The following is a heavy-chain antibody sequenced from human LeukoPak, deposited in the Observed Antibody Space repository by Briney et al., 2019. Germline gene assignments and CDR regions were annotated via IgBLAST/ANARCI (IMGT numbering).Heavy chain of an antibody. CDR3: ARDSYGDANFDS. D-gene: IGHD4-17*01. CDR1: GFTFSSYA. V-gene: IGHV3-30*14. Sequence: GGSLRLSCEVSGFTFSSYAMHCVRQAPGKGLEWVAVISSDGSKKDYADSVKGRFTISRDISKNAVYLQMNSLRAEDTAVYYCARDSYGDANFDSWGQGTLVTVSS. J-gene: IGHJ4*02. CDR2: ISSDGSKK.